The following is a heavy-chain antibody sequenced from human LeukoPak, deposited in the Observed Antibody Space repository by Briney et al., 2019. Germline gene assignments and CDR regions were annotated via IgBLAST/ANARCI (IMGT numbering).Heavy chain of an antibody. D-gene: IGHD2-2*01. CDR1: GGSISSGDYY. V-gene: IGHV4-61*08. CDR2: VHSSAAT. Sequence: PSETLSLTCTVSGGSISSGDYYWSWIRQPPGEGLEWIGYVHSSAATNYNPSLKSRVTMSLDTSKNQFSLKLTSVTTADTAIYYCARTYASTSIDSWGQGTLVTVSS. CDR3: ARTYASTSIDS. J-gene: IGHJ4*02.